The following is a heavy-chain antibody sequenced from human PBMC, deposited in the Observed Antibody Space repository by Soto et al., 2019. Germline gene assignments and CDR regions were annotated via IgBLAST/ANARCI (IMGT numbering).Heavy chain of an antibody. CDR1: GFTVSANY. D-gene: IGHD3-3*01. Sequence: GGSLRLSCAASGFTVSANYMTWVRQAPGKGLEWVSVIDSGGSTHYADSVKGRFTISRDNSKNTLYLQMNSLRAEDTAVYYCAKGEVGRYDFWSGRMYYFDYWGQGTLVTVSS. V-gene: IGHV3-53*01. J-gene: IGHJ4*02. CDR2: IDSGGST. CDR3: AKGEVGRYDFWSGRMYYFDY.